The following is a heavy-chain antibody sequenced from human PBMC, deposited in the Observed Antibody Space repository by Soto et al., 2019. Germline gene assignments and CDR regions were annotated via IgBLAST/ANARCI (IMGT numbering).Heavy chain of an antibody. D-gene: IGHD4-17*01. CDR3: AKDSPDYGAYYSYGMDV. CDR1: GFTFSSYA. J-gene: IGHJ6*02. CDR2: IRGSGGST. V-gene: IGHV3-23*01. Sequence: EVQLLESGGGLVQPGGYLRLSCAACGFTFSSYAMSWVCEAPGKGLEWVSAIRGSGGSTYYADSVKGRFTISRDNSTNTLYLQINSLRAEDTAVYYCAKDSPDYGAYYSYGMDVSGQGTTVTVSS.